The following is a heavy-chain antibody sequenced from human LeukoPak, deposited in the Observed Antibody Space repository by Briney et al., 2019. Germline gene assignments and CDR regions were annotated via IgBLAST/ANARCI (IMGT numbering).Heavy chain of an antibody. D-gene: IGHD2-15*01. V-gene: IGHV4-4*02. CDR3: ARGRVVVGNNWCGP. CDR1: GGTISSSNW. J-gene: IGHJ5*02. CDR2: IHHSGST. Sequence: SGTLSLTCAASGGTISSSNWWSLVRHPPGKGLEWTGVIHHSGSTNYNPSLKSRVTISVDKSKNQFSLKLSSVTAADTAVYYCARGRVVVGNNWCGPWCQGTLVTVSS.